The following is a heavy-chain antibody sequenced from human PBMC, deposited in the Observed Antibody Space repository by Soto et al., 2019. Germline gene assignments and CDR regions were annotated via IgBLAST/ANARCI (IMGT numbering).Heavy chain of an antibody. D-gene: IGHD6-19*01. V-gene: IGHV3-30*18. CDR3: AEDSPVAGKGNYCFDS. J-gene: IGHJ4*02. CDR1: GFTFSLYA. CDR2: TSFDGTDK. Sequence: QVELVESGGGVVQPGRSLRLSCAASGFTFSLYALHWVRQAPGKGLEWVAVTSFDGTDKHYADSVKGRFTISRDNSKNTLYLEMDSVTTEDTAIYYCAEDSPVAGKGNYCFDSWGQGTLVTVSS.